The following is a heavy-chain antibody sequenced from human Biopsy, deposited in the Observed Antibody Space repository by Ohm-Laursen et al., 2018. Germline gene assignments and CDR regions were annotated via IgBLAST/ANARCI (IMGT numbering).Heavy chain of an antibody. Sequence: ASVKVSCKASGYTFTGYYLHWVRQAPGQGLEWMGWINPKSGGTHYLEKLRGRVTMTRDTSISTAYMEVSSLRSDDTAVYYCAIDGNDFLTDYLKIDQWGQGSLVTVSS. CDR2: INPKSGGT. CDR1: GYTFTGYY. D-gene: IGHD3-9*01. CDR3: AIDGNDFLTDYLKIDQ. J-gene: IGHJ4*02. V-gene: IGHV1-2*02.